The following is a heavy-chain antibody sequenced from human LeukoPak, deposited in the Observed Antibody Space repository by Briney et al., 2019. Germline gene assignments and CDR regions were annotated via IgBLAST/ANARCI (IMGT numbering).Heavy chain of an antibody. V-gene: IGHV4-59*01. D-gene: IGHD4-11*01. CDR3: AGDQYSNYYHYYYGMDV. Sequence: PSETLSLTCTVSGGSISRYYWSWIRQPPGKGLEGIGYIYYSGSTNYNPSLKSRVTISVDTSKNQFYLKLSSVTAADTAVYYCAGDQYSNYYHYYYGMDVWGQGTTVTVSS. CDR2: IYYSGST. CDR1: GGSISRYY. J-gene: IGHJ6*02.